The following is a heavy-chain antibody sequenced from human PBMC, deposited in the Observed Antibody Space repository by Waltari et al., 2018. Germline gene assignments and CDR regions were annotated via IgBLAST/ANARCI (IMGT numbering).Heavy chain of an antibody. CDR1: GYDFSTYW. Sequence: EVQLVQSGAEVKKPGESLRISCEGSGYDFSTYWITWVRHMPGKGLEWMGRIDPMDSYTNYSPSFRGHVTISVDRSISTAYIQWSGLRASDTAIYYCARTSTRDFYYMDVWGKGTTVTVSS. CDR2: IDPMDSYT. J-gene: IGHJ6*03. CDR3: ARTSTRDFYYMDV. D-gene: IGHD1-1*01. V-gene: IGHV5-10-1*01.